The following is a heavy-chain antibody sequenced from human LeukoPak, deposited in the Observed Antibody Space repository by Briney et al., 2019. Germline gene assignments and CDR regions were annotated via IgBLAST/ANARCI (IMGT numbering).Heavy chain of an antibody. D-gene: IGHD1-26*01. CDR3: AMHSGSSDVFDI. Sequence: VASVKVSCKVSGYTFTDFYMQWVRQAPGEGLEWMGGFDPEHDTTIYAQKFQGRVTMTEDTSIDTAYMELSSLRSEDTAVYYCAMHSGSSDVFDIWGQGTLVTVSS. CDR2: FDPEHDTT. V-gene: IGHV1-24*01. CDR1: GYTFTDFY. J-gene: IGHJ3*02.